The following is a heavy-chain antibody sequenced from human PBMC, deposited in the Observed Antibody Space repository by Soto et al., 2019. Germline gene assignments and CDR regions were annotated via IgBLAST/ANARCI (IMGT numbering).Heavy chain of an antibody. J-gene: IGHJ4*02. CDR1: GGTFSSHG. D-gene: IGHD1-26*01. CDR3: ASERSAQYFDF. CDR2: IIPTFGTP. V-gene: IGHV1-69*06. Sequence: QEQLVQSGTVVQRRGSSVKVSCQASGGTFSSHGMAWVRQAPGQGLEWMGGIIPTFGTPTYAPKFQGRVTITADKSTNTVYMELSSLRSEDTGVYYCASERSAQYFDFWGQGTLITVSS.